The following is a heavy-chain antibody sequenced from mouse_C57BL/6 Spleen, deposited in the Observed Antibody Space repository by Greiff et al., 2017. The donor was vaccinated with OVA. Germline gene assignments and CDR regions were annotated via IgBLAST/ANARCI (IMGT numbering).Heavy chain of an antibody. D-gene: IGHD4-1*01. J-gene: IGHJ4*01. CDR2: ISSGSSTI. Sequence: EVKLVESGGGLVKPGGSLKLSCAASGFTFSDYGMHWVRQAPEKGLEWVAYISSGSSTIYYADTVKGRFTISRDNAKNTLFLQMTSLRSEDTAMYYCARDWEGVYYAMDYWGQGTSVTVSS. V-gene: IGHV5-17*01. CDR3: ARDWEGVYYAMDY. CDR1: GFTFSDYG.